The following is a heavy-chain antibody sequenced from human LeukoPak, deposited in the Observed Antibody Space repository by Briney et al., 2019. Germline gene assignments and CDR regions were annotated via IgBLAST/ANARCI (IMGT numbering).Heavy chain of an antibody. J-gene: IGHJ2*01. CDR1: GYTFTSYD. CDR3: ARGSGTPDYDILTGYSAHWYFDL. V-gene: IGHV1-8*01. Sequence: ASVKVSCKASGYTFTSYDINWVRQATGQGLEWMGWMNPNSGNTGCAQKFQGRVTITRNTSISTAYMELSSLRSEDTAVYYCARGSGTPDYDILTGYSAHWYFDLWGRGTLVTVSS. D-gene: IGHD3-9*01. CDR2: MNPNSGNT.